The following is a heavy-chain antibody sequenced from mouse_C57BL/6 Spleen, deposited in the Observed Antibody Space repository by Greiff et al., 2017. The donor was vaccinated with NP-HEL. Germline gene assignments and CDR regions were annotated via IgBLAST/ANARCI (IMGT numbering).Heavy chain of an antibody. CDR2: ISSGGSYT. J-gene: IGHJ2*01. V-gene: IGHV5-6*01. CDR3: ARHPYGSSYVGYFDY. D-gene: IGHD1-1*01. Sequence: VQLKESGGDLVKPGGSLKLSCAASGFTFSSYGMSWVRQTPDKRLEWVATISSGGSYTYYPDSVKGRFTISRDNAKNTLYLQMSSLKSEDTAMYYCARHPYGSSYVGYFDYWGQGTTLTVSS. CDR1: GFTFSSYG.